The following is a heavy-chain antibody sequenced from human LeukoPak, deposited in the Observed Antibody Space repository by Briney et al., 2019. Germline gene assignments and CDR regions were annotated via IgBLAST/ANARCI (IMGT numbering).Heavy chain of an antibody. Sequence: PGGSLRLSCAASGFTFSSYGMHWVRQAPGKGLEWVAFIRYDGSNKYYADSVKGRFTISRDNSKNTLYLQMNSLRAEDTAVYYCAKDELMVYASDYWGQGTLVTVSS. J-gene: IGHJ4*02. CDR2: IRYDGSNK. CDR1: GFTFSSYG. CDR3: AKDELMVYASDY. D-gene: IGHD2-8*01. V-gene: IGHV3-30*02.